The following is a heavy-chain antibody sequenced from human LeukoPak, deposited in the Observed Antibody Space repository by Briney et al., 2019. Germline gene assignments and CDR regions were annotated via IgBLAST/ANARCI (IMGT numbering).Heavy chain of an antibody. Sequence: SETLSLTCTVSGGSISSYYWSWIRQPPGKGLEWIGYMYYSGSTNYNPSLKSRVTISVDTSRNQFSLRLSSVTAADTAVYYCARVTGYMTEDFFDYWGQGTLVTVSS. J-gene: IGHJ4*02. CDR2: MYYSGST. D-gene: IGHD6-13*01. CDR3: ARVTGYMTEDFFDY. V-gene: IGHV4-59*01. CDR1: GGSISSYY.